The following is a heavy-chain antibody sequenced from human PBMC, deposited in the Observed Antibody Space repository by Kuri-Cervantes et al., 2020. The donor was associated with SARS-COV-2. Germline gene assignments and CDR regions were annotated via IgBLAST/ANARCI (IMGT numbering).Heavy chain of an antibody. Sequence: ASVKVSCKASGYSLTNYDMIWVRQAPGQELEWMGWIGTNNGNKVYAQKFQGRVTMTTDTSTNTASMELTSLRSDDTAVYYCARKGVVVPTPVDYYYAMDAWGQGTTVTVSS. J-gene: IGHJ6*02. CDR1: GYSLTNYD. CDR2: IGTNNGNK. CDR3: ARKGVVVPTPVDYYYAMDA. V-gene: IGHV1-18*01. D-gene: IGHD2-2*01.